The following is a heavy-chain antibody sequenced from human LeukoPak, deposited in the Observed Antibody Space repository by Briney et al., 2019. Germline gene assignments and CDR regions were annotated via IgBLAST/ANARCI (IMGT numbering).Heavy chain of an antibody. D-gene: IGHD6-13*01. CDR2: NNDSGTT. CDR1: GGSLSGYY. J-gene: IGHJ4*02. V-gene: IGHV4-34*01. CDR3: ARGSYSSSWFPPNSFDY. Sequence: SETLSLTCAVYGGSLSGYYWSWIRQSPEKGLEWIGENNDSGTTNYNPSFKSRVTISVDKSKNQISLKLNFVTAADTALYYCARGSYSSSWFPPNSFDYWGQGTLVTVSS.